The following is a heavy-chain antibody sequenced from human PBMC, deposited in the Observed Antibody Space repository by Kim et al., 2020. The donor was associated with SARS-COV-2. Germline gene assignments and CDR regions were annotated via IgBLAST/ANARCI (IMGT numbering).Heavy chain of an antibody. D-gene: IGHD3-10*01. Sequence: LSLTCAASGFTFSSYEMNWVRQAPGKGLEWVSYISSSGSTIYYADSVKGRFTISRDNAKNSLYLQMNSLRAEDTAVYYCARVGGSGSYYSFDYWGQGTLVTVSS. CDR1: GFTFSSYE. CDR2: ISSSGSTI. CDR3: ARVGGSGSYYSFDY. J-gene: IGHJ4*02. V-gene: IGHV3-48*03.